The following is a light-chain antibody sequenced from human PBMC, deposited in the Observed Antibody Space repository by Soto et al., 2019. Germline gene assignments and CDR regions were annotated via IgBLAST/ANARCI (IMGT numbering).Light chain of an antibody. J-gene: IGKJ4*01. CDR3: QQRSNWGRVLA. CDR2: DAS. CDR1: QSVRSY. Sequence: SVWKHSQDTLSXXPGEXATLXXRXIQSVRSYLAWYQQKPFQAPRLLIYDASKMATGIPAMFSGSGSGTDFTITISSIEAEDFEFYYCQQRSNWGRVLAFGGGTKVDIK. V-gene: IGKV3-11*01.